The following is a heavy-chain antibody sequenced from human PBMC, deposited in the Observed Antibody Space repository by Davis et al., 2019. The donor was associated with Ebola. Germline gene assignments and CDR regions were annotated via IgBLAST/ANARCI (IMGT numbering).Heavy chain of an antibody. V-gene: IGHV3-11*04. CDR2: ISSSGSTI. D-gene: IGHD6-19*01. CDR1: GFTFSDYY. CDR3: ARQYSSGWYSN. J-gene: IGHJ4*02. Sequence: GESLKISCAASGFTFSDYYMSWIRQAPGKGLEWVSYISSSGSTIYYADSVKGRFTISRDNAKNSLYLQMNSLRAEDTAVYYCARQYSSGWYSNWGQGTLVTASS.